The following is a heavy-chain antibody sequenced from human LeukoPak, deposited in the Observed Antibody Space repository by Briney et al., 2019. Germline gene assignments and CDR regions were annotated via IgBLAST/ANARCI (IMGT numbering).Heavy chain of an antibody. CDR1: GGTISNYY. CDR3: ARDRRRDLLHAFDI. V-gene: IGHV4-59*01. J-gene: IGHJ3*02. D-gene: IGHD1-26*01. Sequence: SETLSRTCTVSGGTISNYYWSWIRQPPGKGLEWIAYIDYSGSTNYNPSLKSRVTVSVDASRNQFSLNLSSVTAADTAVYYCARDRRRDLLHAFDIWGQGTMVTVSS. CDR2: IDYSGST.